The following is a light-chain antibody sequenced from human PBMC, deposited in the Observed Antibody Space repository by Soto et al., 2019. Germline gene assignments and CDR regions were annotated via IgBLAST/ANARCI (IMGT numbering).Light chain of an antibody. V-gene: IGKV1-5*01. CDR3: QQFANSWT. J-gene: IGKJ1*01. CDR1: HNIERW. Sequence: IQMTQSPSTLSASIGDSVTITCRASHNIERWMAWYQQRPGRAPSLLIFDATTLHTGVPSRFSGSGSGTESTLTINGLQPDDFATYYCQQFANSWTFGQGTKVEIK. CDR2: DAT.